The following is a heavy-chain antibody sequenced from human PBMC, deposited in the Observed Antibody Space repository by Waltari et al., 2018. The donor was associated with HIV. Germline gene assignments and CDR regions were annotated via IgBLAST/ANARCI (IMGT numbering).Heavy chain of an antibody. J-gene: IGHJ6*02. CDR2: ISSSSSYI. CDR1: GFHFSSYR. Sequence: EVQLVESGGGLVKPGGSLRLSCAASGFHFSSYRMNWVRQAPGKGLEWVSSISSSSSYIYYADSVKGRFTISRDNAKNSLYLQMNSLRAEDTAVYYCARDFWGGYYYGMDVWGQGTTVTVSS. V-gene: IGHV3-21*01. D-gene: IGHD3-16*01. CDR3: ARDFWGGYYYGMDV.